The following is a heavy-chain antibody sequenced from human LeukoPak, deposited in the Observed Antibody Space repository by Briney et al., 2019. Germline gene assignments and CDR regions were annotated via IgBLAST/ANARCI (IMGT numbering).Heavy chain of an antibody. J-gene: IGHJ4*02. CDR1: GFTFSNYW. D-gene: IGHD3-10*01. Sequence: PGGSLRLSCAASGFTFSNYWMSWVRQAPGKGLEWVANIRQDGSDKFYVDSVKGRFTISRDNAQNSLYLQMNSLRAEDTAVYYCARGFRGMYYDYWGQGTLVTVSS. V-gene: IGHV3-7*03. CDR2: IRQDGSDK. CDR3: ARGFRGMYYDY.